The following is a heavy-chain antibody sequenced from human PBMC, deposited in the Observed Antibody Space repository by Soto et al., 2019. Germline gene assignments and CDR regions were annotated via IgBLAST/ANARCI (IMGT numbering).Heavy chain of an antibody. CDR3: ARDTPNRITYYDFWSGPDNDAFDI. V-gene: IGHV1-18*01. Sequence: ASVKVSCKASGYTFTSYVISWVRQAPGQGLEWMGWISAYNGNTNYAQKLQGRVTMTTDTSTSTAYMELRSLRSDDTAVYYCARDTPNRITYYDFWSGPDNDAFDIWGQGTMVTVSS. CDR2: ISAYNGNT. CDR1: GYTFTSYV. J-gene: IGHJ3*02. D-gene: IGHD3-3*01.